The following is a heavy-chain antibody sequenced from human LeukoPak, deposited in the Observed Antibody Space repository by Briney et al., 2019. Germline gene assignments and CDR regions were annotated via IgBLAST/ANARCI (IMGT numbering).Heavy chain of an antibody. CDR3: ARGIAAAGTLPFDY. J-gene: IGHJ4*02. Sequence: SETLSLTCAVSGGSISSSNWWSWVRQPPGKGLEWIGEIYHSGSTNYNPSLKSRVSISVDKSKNQFSLKLSSVTAADTAVYYCARGIAAAGTLPFDYWGQGTLVTVSS. CDR1: GGSISSSNW. D-gene: IGHD6-13*01. V-gene: IGHV4-4*02. CDR2: IYHSGST.